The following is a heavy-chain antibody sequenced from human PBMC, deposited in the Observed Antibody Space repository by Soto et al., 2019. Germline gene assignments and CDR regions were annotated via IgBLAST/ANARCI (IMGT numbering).Heavy chain of an antibody. Sequence: GGSLRLSCTASGFTFGDYAMSWVRQAPGKGLEWVGFIRSKAYGGTTEYAASVKGRFTISRDDSKSIAYLQMNSLKTEDTAVYYCTREGQLGSYYYYGMDVWGQGTTVTVSS. J-gene: IGHJ6*02. V-gene: IGHV3-49*04. CDR2: IRSKAYGGTT. CDR3: TREGQLGSYYYYGMDV. D-gene: IGHD6-13*01. CDR1: GFTFGDYA.